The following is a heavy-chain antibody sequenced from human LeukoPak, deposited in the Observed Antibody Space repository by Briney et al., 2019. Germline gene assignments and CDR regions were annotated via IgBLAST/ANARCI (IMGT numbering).Heavy chain of an antibody. CDR3: ARDAGGSGSYSFFDY. D-gene: IGHD3-10*01. CDR2: IYHSGST. Sequence: SETLSLTCTVSGGSISSGGYYWSWIRQPPGKGLEWIGYIYHSGSTYYNPSLKSRVTISVDRSKNQFSLKLSSVTAADTAVYYCARDAGGSGSYSFFDYWGQGTLVTVSS. J-gene: IGHJ4*02. V-gene: IGHV4-30-2*01. CDR1: GGSISSGGYY.